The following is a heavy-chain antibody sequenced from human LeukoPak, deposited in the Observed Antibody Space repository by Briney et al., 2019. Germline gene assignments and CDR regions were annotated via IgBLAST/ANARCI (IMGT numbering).Heavy chain of an antibody. V-gene: IGHV4-61*01. CDR1: GGSISSSSYY. CDR2: IYYSGST. CDR3: ARVTGYMIEDYFDY. J-gene: IGHJ4*02. D-gene: IGHD3-22*01. Sequence: SETLSLTCTVSGGSISSSSYYWSWIRQPPGKGLEWIGYIYYSGSTNYNPSLKSRVTISVDTSKNQFSLRLRSVTAADTAVYYCARVTGYMIEDYFDYWGQGTLVTVSS.